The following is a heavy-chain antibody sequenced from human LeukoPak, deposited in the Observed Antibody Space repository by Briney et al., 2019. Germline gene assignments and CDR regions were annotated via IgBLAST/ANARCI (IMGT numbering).Heavy chain of an antibody. V-gene: IGHV3-23*01. CDR1: GFTFSSYA. D-gene: IGHD3-10*02. CDR2: ITGSGDSK. Sequence: GGSLRLSCAASGFTFSSYAMSWVRQAPGRGLEWVSGITGSGDSKYYVDSVKGRFTIARDNSQNTLYLQMNSLRAEDTAVYYCARGVNYFVLEYWGQGTLVTISS. J-gene: IGHJ4*02. CDR3: ARGVNYFVLEY.